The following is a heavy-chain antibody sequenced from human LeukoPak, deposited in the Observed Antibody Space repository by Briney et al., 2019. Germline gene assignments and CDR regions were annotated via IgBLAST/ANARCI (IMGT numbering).Heavy chain of an antibody. Sequence: PSETLSLTCTVSNDSVSSGDYYWNWIRQPPGKGLEWIGYIFHRGGTSYNPSLKSRILFSVDTSQNQFSLKLNSVTAADTAVYYCVREILYCSGGSCYRGPFDNWGQGTLVTVSA. V-gene: IGHV4-30-4*01. J-gene: IGHJ4*02. D-gene: IGHD2-15*01. CDR2: IFHRGGT. CDR1: NDSVSSGDYY. CDR3: VREILYCSGGSCYRGPFDN.